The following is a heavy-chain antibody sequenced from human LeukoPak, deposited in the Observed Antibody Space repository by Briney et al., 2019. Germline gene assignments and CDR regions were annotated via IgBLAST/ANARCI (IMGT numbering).Heavy chain of an antibody. J-gene: IGHJ5*02. V-gene: IGHV3-11*01. CDR1: GFTFSDYY. D-gene: IGHD2-2*01. Sequence: GGSLRLSCAASGFTFSDYYMSWIRQAPGKGLEWVSYISSSGSTIYYADSVKGRFTISRDNSKNSLYLRMNSLRAEDTAVYYCARARGYCSSTSCPLRNWFDPWGQGTLVTVSS. CDR2: ISSSGSTI. CDR3: ARARGYCSSTSCPLRNWFDP.